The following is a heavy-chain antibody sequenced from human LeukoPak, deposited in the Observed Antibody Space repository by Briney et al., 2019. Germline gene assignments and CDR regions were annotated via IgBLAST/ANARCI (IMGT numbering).Heavy chain of an antibody. D-gene: IGHD2-15*01. V-gene: IGHV3-53*01. J-gene: IGHJ3*02. CDR2: LHSSGTT. Sequence: QPGVTLRLSCAASGFTVSSNYMSRLPQAPGNGLEGVSILHSSGTTYYADSVKGRFTISRDNSKNTLYLQMNSLRAEDTAVYYCASYCSGGSCYYAFDIWGQGTMVTVSS. CDR3: ASYCSGGSCYYAFDI. CDR1: GFTVSSNY.